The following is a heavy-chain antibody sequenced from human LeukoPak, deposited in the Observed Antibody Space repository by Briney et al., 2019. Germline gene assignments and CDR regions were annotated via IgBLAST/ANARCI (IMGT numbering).Heavy chain of an antibody. CDR1: GFTVSSNY. CDR2: IYSGGST. Sequence: GGSLRLSCAASGFTVSSNYMSWVRQAPGKGLEWVSVIYSGGSTYYADSVKGRFTISRDNSKNTLYLQMNSLRAEDTAVYYCAKGELWDGAHFDYWGQGTLVTVSS. CDR3: AKGELWDGAHFDY. J-gene: IGHJ4*02. D-gene: IGHD1-26*01. V-gene: IGHV3-53*01.